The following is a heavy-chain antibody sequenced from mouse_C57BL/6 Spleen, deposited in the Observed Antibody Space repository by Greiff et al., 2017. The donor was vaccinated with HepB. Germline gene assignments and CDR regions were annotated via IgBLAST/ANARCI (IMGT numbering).Heavy chain of an antibody. D-gene: IGHD4-1*01. J-gene: IGHJ3*01. V-gene: IGHV1-50*01. CDR3: ARRWDGGFAY. Sequence: VQLQQSGAELVKPGASVKLSCKASGYTFTSYWMQWVKQRPGQGLEWIGEIDPSDSYTNYNQKFKGKATLTVDTSSSTAYMQLSSLTSEDSAVYYGARRWDGGFAYWGQGTLVTVSA. CDR2: IDPSDSYT. CDR1: GYTFTSYW.